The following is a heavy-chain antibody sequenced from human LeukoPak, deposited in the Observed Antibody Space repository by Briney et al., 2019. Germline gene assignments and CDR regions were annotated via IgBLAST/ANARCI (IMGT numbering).Heavy chain of an antibody. CDR1: GGTFSSYT. J-gene: IGHJ4*02. CDR3: ARDLYRYYDSSGM. D-gene: IGHD3-22*01. CDR2: IIPILGIA. Sequence: ASVKVSCKASGGTFSSYTISWVRQAPGQGLEWMGRIIPILGIANYAQKFQGRVTITADKSTSTAYMELSSLRSEDTAVYYCARDLYRYYDSSGMWGQGTLVTVSS. V-gene: IGHV1-69*04.